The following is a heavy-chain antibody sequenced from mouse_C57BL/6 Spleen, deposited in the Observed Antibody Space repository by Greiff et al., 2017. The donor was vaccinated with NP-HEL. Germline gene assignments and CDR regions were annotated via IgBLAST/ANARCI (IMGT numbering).Heavy chain of an antibody. V-gene: IGHV1-62-2*01. J-gene: IGHJ2*01. Sequence: VQVVESGAELVKPGASVKLSCKASGYTFTEYTIHWVKQRSGQGLEWIGWFYPGSGSIKYNEKFKDKATLTADKSSSTVYMELSRLTSEDSAVYFCARHDPTMVTTSSFDYWGQGTTLTVSS. CDR2: FYPGSGSI. CDR3: ARHDPTMVTTSSFDY. CDR1: GYTFTEYT. D-gene: IGHD2-9*01.